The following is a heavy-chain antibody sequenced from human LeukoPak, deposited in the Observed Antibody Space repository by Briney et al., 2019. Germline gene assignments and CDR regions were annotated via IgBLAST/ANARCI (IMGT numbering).Heavy chain of an antibody. D-gene: IGHD6-6*01. CDR3: ARDGGGSSSYFAY. Sequence: NPSETLSLTCTVSGGSISSYYWSWIRQPPGKGLEWIGYIYYSGSTNYNPSLKSRVTISVDTSKNQCSLKLSSVAAADTAVYYCARDGGGSSSYFAYWGQGTLVTVSS. CDR2: IYYSGST. CDR1: GGSISSYY. J-gene: IGHJ4*02. V-gene: IGHV4-59*01.